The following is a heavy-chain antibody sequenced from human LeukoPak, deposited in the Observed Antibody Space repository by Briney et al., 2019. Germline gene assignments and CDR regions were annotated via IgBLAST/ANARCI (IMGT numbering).Heavy chain of an antibody. J-gene: IGHJ4*02. D-gene: IGHD1-26*01. CDR2: IYYSGST. Sequence: SETLSLTCTVSGGSISSYYWSWIRQPPGKGLEWIGYIYYSGSTNYNPSLKSRVTISVDTSKNQFSLKLSSVTAADTAVYYCARQESVGATIDYWGQGTLVTVSP. V-gene: IGHV4-59*01. CDR3: ARQESVGATIDY. CDR1: GGSISSYY.